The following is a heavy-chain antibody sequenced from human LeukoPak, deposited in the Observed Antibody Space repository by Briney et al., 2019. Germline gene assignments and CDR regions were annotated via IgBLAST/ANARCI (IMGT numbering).Heavy chain of an antibody. Sequence: SETLSLTCTVSGGSISSYYWSWIRQPPGKGLEWIGYIYYRGSTSYNPSLKSRVTISVDTSKNQFALKLSSVTAADTAMHFCARVPYYYDSSGAFDVWGLGTMVTVSS. CDR2: IYYRGST. J-gene: IGHJ3*01. D-gene: IGHD3-22*01. V-gene: IGHV4-59*01. CDR3: ARVPYYYDSSGAFDV. CDR1: GGSISSYY.